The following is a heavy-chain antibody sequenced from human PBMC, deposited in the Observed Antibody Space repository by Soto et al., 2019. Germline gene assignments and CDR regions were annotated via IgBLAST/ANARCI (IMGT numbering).Heavy chain of an antibody. Sequence: SVKVSCKASGGTFSSYSISWVRQAPGQGLEWMGRIIPILDIADYAQRFQGRVTMTRNTSISTAYMELSSLRSEDTAVYYCARSDGKGGMDVWGQGTTVTVSS. J-gene: IGHJ6*02. CDR2: IIPILDIA. CDR3: ARSDGKGGMDV. V-gene: IGHV1-69*02. CDR1: GGTFSSYS.